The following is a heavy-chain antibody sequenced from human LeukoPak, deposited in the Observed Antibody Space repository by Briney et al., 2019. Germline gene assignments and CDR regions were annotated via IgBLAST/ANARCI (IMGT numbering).Heavy chain of an antibody. CDR2: IFHSGST. D-gene: IGHD3-10*01. CDR1: DGSIFSSNW. V-gene: IGHV4-4*02. J-gene: IGHJ5*02. Sequence: PSETLSLTCAVSDGSIFSSNWWSWVRQPPGKGLGWIGQIFHSGSTSYSPSLKSRVTISVDKSKNQFSLKLTSVTAADTAVYYCARVHYGSGTNWFDPWGQGTLVTVSS. CDR3: ARVHYGSGTNWFDP.